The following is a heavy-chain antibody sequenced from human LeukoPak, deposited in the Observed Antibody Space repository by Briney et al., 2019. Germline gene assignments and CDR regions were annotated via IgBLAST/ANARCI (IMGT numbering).Heavy chain of an antibody. V-gene: IGHV4-38-2*01. CDR3: ARGAGAFGSSSYHFDY. D-gene: IGHD6-6*01. CDR2: IYHIGKT. Sequence: SETLSLTCAVSNSSISSGYFWGWIRQSPGKGLEWIGSIYHIGKTYYNPSLRSRLIISVDTSKNQLSLSLNSLTAADSALYYCARGAGAFGSSSYHFDYWGQGILVTVSS. J-gene: IGHJ4*02. CDR1: NSSISSGYF.